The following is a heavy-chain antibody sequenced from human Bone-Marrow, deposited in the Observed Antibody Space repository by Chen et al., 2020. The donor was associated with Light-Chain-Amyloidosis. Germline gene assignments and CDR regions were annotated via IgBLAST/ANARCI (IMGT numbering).Heavy chain of an antibody. V-gene: IGHV7-4-1*02. Sequence: QVQLVHSGSELKKPGASVKVSCKASGYPFTSYAMNWVRQAPGQGLEWLGWFNTNPGNPTYAQGLTGRFVFSLDTSVSTAYLQISSLKAEDTALYYCARPISIAARVPGYWGQGTLVTVSS. CDR1: GYPFTSYA. J-gene: IGHJ4*02. CDR3: ARPISIAARVPGY. CDR2: FNTNPGNP. D-gene: IGHD6-6*01.